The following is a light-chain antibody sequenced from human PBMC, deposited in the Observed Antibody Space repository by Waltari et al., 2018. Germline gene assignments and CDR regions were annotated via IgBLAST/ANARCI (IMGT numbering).Light chain of an antibody. V-gene: IGKV1-5*03. J-gene: IGKJ1*01. CDR2: KAS. CDR3: QEYVDDLWT. Sequence: DILMTQSPPTLSASMGDRVTITCRASRDISTKLAWYQQKPGRAPKLLIYKASSLASGVPARFSGSGSGTEFTLTISTLQPDDFATYYCQEYVDDLWTFGQGTKVEIK. CDR1: RDISTK.